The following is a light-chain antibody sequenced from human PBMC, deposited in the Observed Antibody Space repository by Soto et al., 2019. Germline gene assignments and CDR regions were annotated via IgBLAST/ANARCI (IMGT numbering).Light chain of an antibody. V-gene: IGLV2-14*01. Sequence: QSALTQPASVSGSPGQSITISCTGTNSDVGAFDFVSWYQQHPGVAPKLLIYEVSTRPSGISNRFSGSKSGDTASLTISGLQAEDEAYYYCSSYTTSSTMMFGGGTKLTVL. J-gene: IGLJ3*02. CDR1: NSDVGAFDF. CDR2: EVS. CDR3: SSYTTSSTMM.